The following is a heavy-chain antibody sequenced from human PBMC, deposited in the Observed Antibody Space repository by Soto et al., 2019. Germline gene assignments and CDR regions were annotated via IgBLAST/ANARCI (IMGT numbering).Heavy chain of an antibody. D-gene: IGHD6-19*01. V-gene: IGHV1-46*03. Sequence: ASVKVSCKASGYTSTSYYMHWVRQAPGQGLEWMGIINPSGGSTSYAQKFQGRVTMTRDTSTSTVYMELSSLRSEDTAVYYCARDGDSSGWYRDWFDPWGQGTLVTVSS. CDR3: ARDGDSSGWYRDWFDP. CDR1: GYTSTSYY. CDR2: INPSGGST. J-gene: IGHJ5*02.